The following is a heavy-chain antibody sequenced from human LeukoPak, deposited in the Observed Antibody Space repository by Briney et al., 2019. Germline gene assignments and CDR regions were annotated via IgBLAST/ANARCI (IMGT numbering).Heavy chain of an antibody. CDR1: GYSFTSYW. CDR2: IYPGDSDT. D-gene: IGHD5-18*01. J-gene: IGHJ4*02. CDR3: AKSGYSYGYGLHYFDY. V-gene: IGHV5-51*01. Sequence: RGESLKISCKGSGYSFTSYWIGWVRQMPGKGLGWMGIIYPGDSDTRYSPSFQGQVTISAGKSISTAYLQWSSLKASDTAMYYCAKSGYSYGYGLHYFDYWGQGTLVTVSS.